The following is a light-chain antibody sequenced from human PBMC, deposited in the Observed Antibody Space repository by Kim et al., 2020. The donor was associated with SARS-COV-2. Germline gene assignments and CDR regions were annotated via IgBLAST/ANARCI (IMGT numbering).Light chain of an antibody. J-gene: IGKJ5*01. CDR3: QQRSNWPSIT. CDR2: DAS. Sequence: SPGERATLSCSASQSVGSYLAWYQQKPGQAPRLLIYDASNRATGIPARFSGSGSGTDFTLTISSLEPEDFAVYYCQQRSNWPSITFGQGTRLEIK. V-gene: IGKV3-11*01. CDR1: QSVGSY.